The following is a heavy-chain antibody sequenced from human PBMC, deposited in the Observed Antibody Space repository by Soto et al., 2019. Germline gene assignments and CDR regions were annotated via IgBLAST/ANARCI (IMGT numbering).Heavy chain of an antibody. D-gene: IGHD3-10*01. Sequence: GGSLRLSCAASGFTFSSYGMHWVRQAPGKGLEWVAVIWYDGSNKYYADSVKGRFTISRDNSKNTLYLQMNSLRAEDTAVYYCARERVPYRPNYCYGMDVWGQGTTVTVSS. CDR1: GFTFSSYG. CDR2: IWYDGSNK. J-gene: IGHJ6*02. V-gene: IGHV3-33*01. CDR3: ARERVPYRPNYCYGMDV.